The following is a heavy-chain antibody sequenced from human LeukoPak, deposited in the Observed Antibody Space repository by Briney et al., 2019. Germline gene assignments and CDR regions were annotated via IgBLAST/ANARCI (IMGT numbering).Heavy chain of an antibody. V-gene: IGHV3-30*18. J-gene: IGHJ4*02. Sequence: GGSLRLSCAASGFTFSSYGMHWVRQAPGKGLGWVAVISFDATNKYYADSVKGRFTISRDNSKSTLYLQMNSLRAEDTAVYYCAKDSGADDSSGYSYYFDYWGQGTLVTVSS. CDR2: ISFDATNK. CDR1: GFTFSSYG. CDR3: AKDSGADDSSGYSYYFDY. D-gene: IGHD3-22*01.